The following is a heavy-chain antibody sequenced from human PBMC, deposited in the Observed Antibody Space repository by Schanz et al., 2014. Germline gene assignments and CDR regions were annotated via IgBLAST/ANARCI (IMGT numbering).Heavy chain of an antibody. CDR3: ARQVRVAEDY. CDR2: ISSSGSYM. V-gene: IGHV3-21*01. Sequence: EVQLVESGGGLVKPGGCLRLSCAASGFSFSAFTLTWVRQAPGKGLEWVSSISSSGSYMYYADSVKGRFTISRDNAKNSLSLEMNSLRAEDTAIYYCARQVRVAEDYWGQGVRVTVSS. CDR1: GFSFSAFT. J-gene: IGHJ4*02. D-gene: IGHD2-2*01.